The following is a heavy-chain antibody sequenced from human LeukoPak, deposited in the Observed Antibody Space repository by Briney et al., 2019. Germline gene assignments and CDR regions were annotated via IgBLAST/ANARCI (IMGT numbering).Heavy chain of an antibody. V-gene: IGHV3-53*01. CDR1: GFTVSSNS. Sequence: GGSLRLSCTVSGFTVSSNSMSWVRQAPGKGLEWVSFIYSDNTHYSDSVKGRFTISRDNSKNTLYLQMNSLRAEDTAVYYCARRVGAYSLPYDYWGQGTLVTVSS. CDR3: ARRVGAYSLPYDY. CDR2: IYSDNT. D-gene: IGHD4/OR15-4a*01. J-gene: IGHJ4*02.